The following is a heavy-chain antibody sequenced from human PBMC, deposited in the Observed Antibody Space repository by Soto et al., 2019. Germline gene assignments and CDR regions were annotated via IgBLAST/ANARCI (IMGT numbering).Heavy chain of an antibody. Sequence: QVHLVQSGAEVKKPGASVKVSCKGSGYGFTTYGITWVRQAPGQGLEWMAWISAHNGNTNYAQKLQGRVTVTRDTSTSTAYMWLRSLRSDDTAVYYCARGRYGDYWGQGALVTVSS. D-gene: IGHD1-1*01. J-gene: IGHJ4*02. CDR2: ISAHNGNT. CDR3: ARGRYGDY. CDR1: GYGFTTYG. V-gene: IGHV1-18*01.